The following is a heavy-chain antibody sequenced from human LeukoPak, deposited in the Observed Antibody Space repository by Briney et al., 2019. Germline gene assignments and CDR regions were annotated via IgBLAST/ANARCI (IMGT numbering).Heavy chain of an antibody. Sequence: GGSLRLSCAASGFTFSSYAMSWVRQAPGKGLEWVSAISGSGGSTYYADSVKGRFTISRDNPKNTLYLQMNSLRAEDTAVYYCGKEQNYYDSSGYYPESFDYWGQGTLVTVSS. J-gene: IGHJ4*02. CDR3: GKEQNYYDSSGYYPESFDY. V-gene: IGHV3-23*01. D-gene: IGHD3-22*01. CDR2: ISGSGGST. CDR1: GFTFSSYA.